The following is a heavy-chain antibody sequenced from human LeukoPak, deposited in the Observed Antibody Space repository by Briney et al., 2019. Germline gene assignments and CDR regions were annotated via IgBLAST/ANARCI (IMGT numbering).Heavy chain of an antibody. CDR2: IKQDGSDK. CDR1: WLTLKFYW. CDR3: ARATTTVTPKHFDY. V-gene: IGHV3-7*01. Sequence: QPGGSLRLSCVAPWLTLKFYWMRWVRQAPGKGLEWVANIKQDGSDKYYVDSVEGRFTISRDNATNSLYLQMNSLRADDMDAVYCARATTTVTPKHFDYWGQGTLVTVSS. D-gene: IGHD4-17*01. J-gene: IGHJ4*02.